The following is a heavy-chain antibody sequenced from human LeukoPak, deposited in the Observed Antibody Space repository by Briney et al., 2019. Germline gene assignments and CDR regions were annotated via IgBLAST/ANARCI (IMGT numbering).Heavy chain of an antibody. V-gene: IGHV1-69*13. CDR3: AQAKAIERCSGGSCYPGGIYYGMDV. CDR2: IIPIFGTV. CDR1: GGTFSSYA. Sequence: SVKVSCKASGGTFSSYAISWVRQAPGQGLEWMGGIIPIFGTVNYAQKFQGRVTITADESTSTAYMELSSLRSEDTAVYYCAQAKAIERCSGGSCYPGGIYYGMDVWGQGTTVTVSS. D-gene: IGHD2-15*01. J-gene: IGHJ6*02.